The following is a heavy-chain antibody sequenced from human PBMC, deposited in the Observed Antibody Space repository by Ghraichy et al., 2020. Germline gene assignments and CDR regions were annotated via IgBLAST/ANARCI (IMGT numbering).Heavy chain of an antibody. CDR1: GDSVSSNSAA. J-gene: IGHJ4*02. CDR3: ARETGTTEEVYFDY. Sequence: TLALTCAISGDSVSSNSAAWNWIRQSPSRGLEWLGRTYYRSKWYNDYAVSVKSRITINPDTSKNQFSLQLNSVTPEDTAVYYCARETGTTEEVYFDYWGQGTLVTVSS. D-gene: IGHD1-7*01. CDR2: TYYRSKWYN. V-gene: IGHV6-1*01.